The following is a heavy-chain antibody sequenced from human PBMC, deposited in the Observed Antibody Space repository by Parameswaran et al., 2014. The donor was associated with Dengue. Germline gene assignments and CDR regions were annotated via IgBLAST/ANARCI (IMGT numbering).Heavy chain of an antibody. Sequence: WIRQPPGKGLEWVGFIRSKAYGGTTEYAASVKGRFTISRDDSKSIAYLQMNSLKTEDTAVYYCTTVLRFLEWLLCWCGCRSGGNYYYGMDVWGQGTTVTVSS. CDR2: IRSKAYGGTT. J-gene: IGHJ6*02. D-gene: IGHD3-3*01. V-gene: IGHV3-49*02. CDR3: TTVLRFLEWLLCWCGCRSGGNYYYGMDV.